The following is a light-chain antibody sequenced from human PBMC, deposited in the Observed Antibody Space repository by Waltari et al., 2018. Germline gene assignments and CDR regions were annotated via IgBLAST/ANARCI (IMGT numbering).Light chain of an antibody. J-gene: IGKJ2*01. CDR3: QHYGSASMYT. CDR2: GAS. V-gene: IGKV3-20*01. Sequence: EIVLTQSPGTLSLSPGERATLSCRASQSINSSYLAWYQQKPGQAPGLLIYGASSRATGIPDRFSCSGSGTDFTLIISRLEPEDFAVYYCQHYGSASMYTFGQGTKLEIK. CDR1: QSINSSY.